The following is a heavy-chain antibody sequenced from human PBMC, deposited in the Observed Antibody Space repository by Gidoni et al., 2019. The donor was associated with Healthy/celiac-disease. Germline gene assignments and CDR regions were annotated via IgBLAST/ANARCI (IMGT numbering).Heavy chain of an antibody. V-gene: IGHV3-33*01. CDR1: GFTFRSYG. D-gene: IGHD6-6*01. Sequence: QVQLVESGGGVVQPGRSLRLSCAATGFTFRSYGMHWVRQAPGKGLEWVAVIWYNGSNKYDADSVKGRFTISRDNSKNTLYLQMNSLRAEDTAVYYCARASVEYSSSTGAFDIWGQGTMVTVSS. J-gene: IGHJ3*02. CDR3: ARASVEYSSSTGAFDI. CDR2: IWYNGSNK.